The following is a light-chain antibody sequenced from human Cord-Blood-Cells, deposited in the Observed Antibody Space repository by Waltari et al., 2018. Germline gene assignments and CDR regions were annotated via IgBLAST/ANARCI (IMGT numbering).Light chain of an antibody. Sequence: QSALTQPASVSGSPGQSITISCPGTSSDVGGYTYVSWYQQHPGKAPKLMIYDVSKRPSGVSNRFYGSKSGNTASLTISGLQAEDEADYYCSSYTSSSTLVVFGGGTKLTVL. CDR1: SSDVGGYTY. J-gene: IGLJ2*01. CDR2: DVS. CDR3: SSYTSSSTLVV. V-gene: IGLV2-14*01.